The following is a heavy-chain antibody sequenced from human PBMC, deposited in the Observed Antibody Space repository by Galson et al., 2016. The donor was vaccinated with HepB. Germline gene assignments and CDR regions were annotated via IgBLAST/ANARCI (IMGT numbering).Heavy chain of an antibody. Sequence: SVKVSCKASGYTFTSYYMHWVRQAPGQGLEWMGIINPSGGSTSYAQKFQGRVTMTRDTSTNTVYMELSSLRSEDTAVYYCARATVYYDSGVYYYVPIPDWYLDLWGRGTLVTVSS. CDR2: INPSGGST. D-gene: IGHD3-22*01. J-gene: IGHJ2*01. CDR3: ARATVYYDSGVYYYVPIPDWYLDL. CDR1: GYTFTSYY. V-gene: IGHV1-46*01.